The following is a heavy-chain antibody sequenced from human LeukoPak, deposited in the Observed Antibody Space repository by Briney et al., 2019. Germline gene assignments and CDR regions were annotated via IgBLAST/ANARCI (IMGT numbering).Heavy chain of an antibody. V-gene: IGHV3-23*01. J-gene: IGHJ2*01. D-gene: IGHD3-22*01. CDR2: ISGSGGST. Sequence: PGGSLRLSCAASGFTFNSYAMSWVRQAPGKGLEWVSAISGSGGSTYYADSVKGRFTISRDNSKNTLYLQMNSLRAEDTAVYYCAKGMFGYLGGLYWNFDLWGRGTLVTVSS. CDR1: GFTFNSYA. CDR3: AKGMFGYLGGLYWNFDL.